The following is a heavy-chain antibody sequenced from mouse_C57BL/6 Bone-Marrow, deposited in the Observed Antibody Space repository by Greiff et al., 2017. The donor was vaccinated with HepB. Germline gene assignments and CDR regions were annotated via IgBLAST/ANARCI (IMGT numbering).Heavy chain of an antibody. Sequence: EVQLVESGGGLVKPGGSLKLSCAASGFTFSSYAMSWVRQTPEKRLEWVATISDGGSYTYYPDNVKGRFTISRDNAKNNLYLQMSHLKSEDTAMYYCARDYYYGRTVLDVWGTGTTVTVSS. CDR3: ARDYYYGRTVLDV. D-gene: IGHD1-1*01. J-gene: IGHJ1*03. CDR1: GFTFSSYA. CDR2: ISDGGSYT. V-gene: IGHV5-4*01.